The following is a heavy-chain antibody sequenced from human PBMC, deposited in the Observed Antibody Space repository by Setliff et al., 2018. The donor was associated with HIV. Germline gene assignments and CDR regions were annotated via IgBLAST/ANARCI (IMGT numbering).Heavy chain of an antibody. D-gene: IGHD3-22*01. J-gene: IGHJ4*02. CDR1: GYTFTSYG. V-gene: IGHV1-2*02. CDR2: INPKTGGT. Sequence: SCKASGYTFTSYGLSWVRQAPGQGLEWMGWINPKTGGTSFAKKFQDRVTMSRDTSISTAYMQLSSLRSDDTAMYYCGRATEYYDTSGYPRRTLVDDWGQGALVTVSS. CDR3: GRATEYYDTSGYPRRTLVDD.